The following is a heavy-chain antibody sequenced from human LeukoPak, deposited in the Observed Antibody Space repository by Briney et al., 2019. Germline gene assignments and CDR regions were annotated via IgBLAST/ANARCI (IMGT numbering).Heavy chain of an antibody. D-gene: IGHD2-15*01. Sequence: GESLTLSCAVSGFTFSDQSMGWVRQAAREGLEWVGRIRNKADSYTTEYAAPVKDRPTNSSDDTKNSLYLQMNSLKTEDTAVYYCARGVYCSDGTCYSCDYWGQGTLVTVSS. V-gene: IGHV3-72*01. CDR3: ARGVYCSDGTCYSCDY. CDR2: IRNKADSYTT. J-gene: IGHJ4*02. CDR1: GFTFSDQS.